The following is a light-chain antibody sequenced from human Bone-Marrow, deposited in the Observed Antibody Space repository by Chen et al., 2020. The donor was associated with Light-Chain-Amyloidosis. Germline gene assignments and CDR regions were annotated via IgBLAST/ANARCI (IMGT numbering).Light chain of an antibody. CDR3: QQYGSSPFT. CDR2: DAS. Sequence: EIVLTQSPGTLSLSPGERATLSCRASQNIAGGSLAWYQQKPGQAPRLLIYDASTRATGVPDRFSGSGSGTDFTLTISRLEPEDFAVYYCQQYGSSPFTLGPGTKVDIK. CDR1: QNIAGGS. V-gene: IGKV3-20*01. J-gene: IGKJ3*01.